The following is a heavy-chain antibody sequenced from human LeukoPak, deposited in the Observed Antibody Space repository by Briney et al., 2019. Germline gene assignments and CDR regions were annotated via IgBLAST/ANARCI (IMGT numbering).Heavy chain of an antibody. V-gene: IGHV4-59*01. CDR3: AREGGYCSSTSCYGQFDY. CDR2: IYYSGST. Sequence: PETLSLTCTVSGGSISSYYWSWIRQPPGKGLEWIGYIYYSGSTNYNPSLKSRVTISVDTSKNQFSLKLSSVTAADTAVYYCAREGGYCSSTSCYGQFDYWGQGTLVTVSS. J-gene: IGHJ4*02. CDR1: GGSISSYY. D-gene: IGHD2-2*01.